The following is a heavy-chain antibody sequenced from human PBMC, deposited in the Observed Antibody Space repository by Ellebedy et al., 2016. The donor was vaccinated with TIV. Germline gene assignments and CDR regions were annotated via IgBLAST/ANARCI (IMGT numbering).Heavy chain of an antibody. V-gene: IGHV3-72*01. CDR3: ARIGYSSSDFDF. Sequence: PGGSLRLSCATSGLSFSDHFMDWVRQAPGKGLEWVGRIGDKANSYFTQYAASVKGRFTISRDDSKNSLSLQMNSLNTEDTALYYCARIGYSSSDFDFWGQGTLVTVFS. D-gene: IGHD4-23*01. CDR1: GLSFSDHF. CDR2: IGDKANSYFT. J-gene: IGHJ4*02.